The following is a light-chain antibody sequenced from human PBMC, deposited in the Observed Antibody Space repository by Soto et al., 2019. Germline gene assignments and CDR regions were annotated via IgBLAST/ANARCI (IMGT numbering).Light chain of an antibody. J-gene: IGKJ1*01. CDR1: QSVSSSY. Sequence: DIVLTQSPCTLSLSPGERATLSCRASQSVSSSYLAWYQQKPGQAPRLLIYGASSRATGIPDRFSGSGSGTDFTLTISRLEPEDFAVYYCQQYGRSSWPVGQGTKADIK. V-gene: IGKV3-20*01. CDR3: QQYGRSSWP. CDR2: GAS.